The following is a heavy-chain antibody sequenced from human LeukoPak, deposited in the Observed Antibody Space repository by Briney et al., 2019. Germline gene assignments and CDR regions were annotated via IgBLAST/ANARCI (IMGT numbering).Heavy chain of an antibody. V-gene: IGHV4-39*07. J-gene: IGHJ4*02. CDR2: IYYSGST. CDR3: ARCSSTSCYYDY. Sequence: TSETLSLTCTVSGGSISSSSYYWGWIRQPPGKGLEWIGSIYYSGSTYYNPSLKSRVTISVDTSKNQFSLKLSSVTAADTAVYYCARCSSTSCYYDYWGQGTLVTVSS. CDR1: GGSISSSSYY. D-gene: IGHD2-2*01.